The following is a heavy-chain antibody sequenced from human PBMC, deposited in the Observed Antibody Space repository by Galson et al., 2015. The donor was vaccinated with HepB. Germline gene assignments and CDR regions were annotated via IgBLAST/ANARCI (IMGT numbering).Heavy chain of an antibody. CDR2: ISSSSSYT. CDR3: ARDEEDGGNPPSLDP. CDR1: GFTFSDYY. Sequence: SLRLSCAASGFTFSDYYMSWIRQAPGKGLEWVSYISSSSSYTNYADSVKGRFTISRDNAKNSLYLQMNSLRAEDTAVYYCARDEEDGGNPPSLDPWGQGTLVTVSS. J-gene: IGHJ5*02. V-gene: IGHV3-11*06. D-gene: IGHD4-23*01.